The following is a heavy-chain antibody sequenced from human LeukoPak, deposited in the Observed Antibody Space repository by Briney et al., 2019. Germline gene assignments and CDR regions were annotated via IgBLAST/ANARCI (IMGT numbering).Heavy chain of an antibody. J-gene: IGHJ4*02. V-gene: IGHV3-23*01. CDR3: AKQVFGSSGSFYHFDY. Sequence: PGGSLRLSCAASGFSFSSYAMSWVRQAPGKGLEWVSSISDSGGRTYFADSVNGWFTISRDNSKNTLYLQLDSLRAEDTAVYYCAKQVFGSSGSFYHFDYWGQGALVTVSS. CDR1: GFSFSSYA. CDR2: ISDSGGRT. D-gene: IGHD3-22*01.